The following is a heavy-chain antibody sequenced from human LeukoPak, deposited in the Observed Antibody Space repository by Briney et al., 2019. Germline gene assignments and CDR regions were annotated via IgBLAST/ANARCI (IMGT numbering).Heavy chain of an antibody. D-gene: IGHD3-10*01. CDR1: GFTLRTYW. CDR2: IQEDVRDK. J-gene: IGHJ6*04. CDR3: ARSGIKMVRGVIIKAPYLMDV. V-gene: IGHV3-7*01. Sequence: GGSLRLSCALSGFTLRTYWISCGRHAPEGGVEWVVNIQEDVRDKYYMDSVKGRFTLSGDNAENSLSLQKNRERGEDTAVFLCARSGIKMVRGVIIKAPYLMDVWGKGTTVTVSS.